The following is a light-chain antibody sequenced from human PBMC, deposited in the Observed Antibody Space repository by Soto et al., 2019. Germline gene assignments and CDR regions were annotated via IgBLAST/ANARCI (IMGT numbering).Light chain of an antibody. V-gene: IGKV3-11*01. J-gene: IGKJ5*01. CDR1: QSISHF. Sequence: EIVLTQSTATLSLYPGDRATLSCRASQSISHFLAWYQQRPGQAPWLLIYDASNRATGIPTRFSGSGSETDFTLTISSLEPEDFAVYYCQQRSTWPPITFGQGTRLEI. CDR2: DAS. CDR3: QQRSTWPPIT.